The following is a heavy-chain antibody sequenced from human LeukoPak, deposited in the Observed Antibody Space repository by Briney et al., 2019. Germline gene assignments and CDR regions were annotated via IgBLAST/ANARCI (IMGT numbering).Heavy chain of an antibody. D-gene: IGHD4-23*01. Sequence: GGSLRLSCAASGFTFSSYSMNWVRQAPGKGLEWVSSISSSSSYIYYADSVRGRFTISRDNAKNSLYLQMNSLRAEDTAVYYCARVGPTVVTPDYFDYWGQGTLVTVSS. V-gene: IGHV3-21*01. CDR3: ARVGPTVVTPDYFDY. CDR1: GFTFSSYS. J-gene: IGHJ4*02. CDR2: ISSSSSYI.